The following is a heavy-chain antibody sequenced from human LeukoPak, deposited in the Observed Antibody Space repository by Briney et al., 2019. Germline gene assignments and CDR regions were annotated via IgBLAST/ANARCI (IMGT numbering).Heavy chain of an antibody. V-gene: IGHV3-7*01. D-gene: IGHD4-17*01. Sequence: GGSLRLSCAASGFTFSSYWMSWVRQAPGTGLEWVANIKQDGSEKYYVDSVKGRFTISRDNAKNSLYLQMNSLRAEDTAVYYCARDHGDYGGPPVNWGQGTLVTVSS. CDR2: IKQDGSEK. CDR1: GFTFSSYW. J-gene: IGHJ4*02. CDR3: ARDHGDYGGPPVN.